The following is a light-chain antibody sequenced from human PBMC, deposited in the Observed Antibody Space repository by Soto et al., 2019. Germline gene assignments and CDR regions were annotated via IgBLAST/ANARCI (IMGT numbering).Light chain of an antibody. V-gene: IGLV2-23*02. Sequence: QSALTQPASVSGSPGQSITISRTGTSSDVGSYKLVSWYQQHPGKAPKLMIYEVSKRPSGVSNRFSGSKSGNTASLTISGLQAEDEADYYCCSYAGSSTSYVFGSGTKLTVL. CDR2: EVS. CDR3: CSYAGSSTSYV. J-gene: IGLJ1*01. CDR1: SSDVGSYKL.